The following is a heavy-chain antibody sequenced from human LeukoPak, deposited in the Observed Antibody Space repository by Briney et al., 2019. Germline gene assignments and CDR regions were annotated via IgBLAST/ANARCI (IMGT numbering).Heavy chain of an antibody. D-gene: IGHD2-2*01. CDR1: GGSISSYY. Sequence: PSETLSLTCTVSGGSISSYYWSWIRQPPGKGLEWIGYIYYSGGTNYNPSLKSRVTISVETSKNPFSLNLISVTAADTAVYYCARASSYTGHLGWWGQGTLVTVSS. CDR2: IYYSGGT. V-gene: IGHV4-59*08. J-gene: IGHJ4*02. CDR3: ARASSYTGHLGW.